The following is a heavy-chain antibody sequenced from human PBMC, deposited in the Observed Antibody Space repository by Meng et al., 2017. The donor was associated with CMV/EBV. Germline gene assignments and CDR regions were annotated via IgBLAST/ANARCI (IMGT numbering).Heavy chain of an antibody. CDR2: ISWNSGSI. J-gene: IGHJ4*02. V-gene: IGHV3-9*01. D-gene: IGHD3-3*01. Sequence: SLKISCAASGFTFDDYAMHWVRQAPGKGLEWVSGISWNSGSIGYADSVKGRFTISRDNAKNSLYLQMNGLRAEDTAVYYCARKGTYYDFWSGYYIDSRQGPFDYWGQGTLVTVSS. CDR3: ARKGTYYDFWSGYYIDSRQGPFDY. CDR1: GFTFDDYA.